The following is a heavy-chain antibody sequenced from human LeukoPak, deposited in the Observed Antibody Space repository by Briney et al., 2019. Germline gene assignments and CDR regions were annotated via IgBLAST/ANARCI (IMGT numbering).Heavy chain of an antibody. CDR1: GFTFNSYA. D-gene: IGHD3-10*01. CDR2: IKSKTDGGTT. V-gene: IGHV3-15*01. CDR3: TTEDYYGSGSQFYYFDY. Sequence: GGSLRLSCAASGFTFNSYAMSWVRQAPGKGLEWVGRIKSKTDGGTTDYAAPVKGRFTISRDDSKNTLYLQMNSLKTEDTAVYYCTTEDYYGSGSQFYYFDYWGQGTLVTVSS. J-gene: IGHJ4*02.